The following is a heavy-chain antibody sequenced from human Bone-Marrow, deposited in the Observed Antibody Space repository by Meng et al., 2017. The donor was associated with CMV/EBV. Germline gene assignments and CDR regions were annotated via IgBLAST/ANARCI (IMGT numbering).Heavy chain of an antibody. D-gene: IGHD3-3*01. Sequence: GESLKISCKGSGYTFSSQWIAWVRQRPGKGLEWMGIIYPGDSDTTYSPSFQGQVTISADKSINTAYLHWSSLKASDSAMYYCASPQLLGHYDFWNRYYTSPFNIWGQGTRVTGSS. CDR2: IYPGDSDT. J-gene: IGHJ3*02. V-gene: IGHV5-51*01. CDR3: ASPQLLGHYDFWNRYYTSPFNI. CDR1: GYTFSSQW.